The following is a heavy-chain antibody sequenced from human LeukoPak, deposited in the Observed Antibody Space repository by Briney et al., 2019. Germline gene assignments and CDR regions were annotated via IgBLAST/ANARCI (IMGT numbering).Heavy chain of an antibody. CDR3: ARGRLQLWSFPLPYNHYAIDV. V-gene: IGHV4-34*01. CDR2: SNHFGST. CDR1: GESFSGYF. Sequence: PSETLSLTCAVSGESFSGYFWTWIRQPPGKGLEWIGESNHFGSTDYNPSLKSRVTISVDTSKKQFSLNVRSVTDADTAVYFCARGRLQLWSFPLPYNHYAIDVWGQGTTVTDSS. D-gene: IGHD5-18*01. J-gene: IGHJ6*02.